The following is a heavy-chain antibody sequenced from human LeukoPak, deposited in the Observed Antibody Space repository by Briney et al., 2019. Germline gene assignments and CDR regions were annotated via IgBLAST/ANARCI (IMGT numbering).Heavy chain of an antibody. V-gene: IGHV3-20*04. CDR1: GFTFDDCG. CDR2: INWNGGST. D-gene: IGHD3-22*01. Sequence: GGSLRLSCAASGFTFDDCGMSWVRQAPGKGLEWVSGINWNGGSTGYADSVKGRFTISRDNAKNSLYLQMNSLRAEDTAVYYCARGSDYSDSNGYFLNWFDSWGQGTLVSVSS. J-gene: IGHJ5*01. CDR3: ARGSDYSDSNGYFLNWFDS.